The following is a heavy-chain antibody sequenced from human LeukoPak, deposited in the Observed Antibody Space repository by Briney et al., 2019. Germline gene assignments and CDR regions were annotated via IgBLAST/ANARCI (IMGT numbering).Heavy chain of an antibody. CDR3: ARVPGGALNWFDP. J-gene: IGHJ5*02. CDR1: GGSISSGSYY. CDR2: IYTSGST. D-gene: IGHD1-1*01. V-gene: IGHV4-61*02. Sequence: KTSETLSLTCTVSGGSISSGSYYWSWIRQPAGKGLEWIGRIYTSGSTNYNPSLKSRVTISVDTSKNQFSLKLSSVTAADTAVYYCARVPGGALNWFDPWGQGTLVTVSS.